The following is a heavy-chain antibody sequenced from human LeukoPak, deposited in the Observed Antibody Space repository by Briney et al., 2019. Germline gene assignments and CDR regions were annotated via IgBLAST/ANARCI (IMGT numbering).Heavy chain of an antibody. J-gene: IGHJ4*02. D-gene: IGHD3-3*01. CDR3: AREANIRFLEWLLEPFDY. CDR1: GYTFTSYY. Sequence: ASVKVSCKASGYTFTSYYMHWVRQAPGQGLEWMGIINPSGGSTSYAQKFQGRITMTRDTSTSTVYMELSSLRSEDTAVYYCAREANIRFLEWLLEPFDYWGQGTLVTVSS. V-gene: IGHV1-46*01. CDR2: INPSGGST.